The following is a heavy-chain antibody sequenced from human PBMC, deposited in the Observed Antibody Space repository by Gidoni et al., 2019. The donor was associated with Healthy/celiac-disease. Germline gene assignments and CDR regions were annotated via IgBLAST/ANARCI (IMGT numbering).Heavy chain of an antibody. CDR3: AREGIQLWSGPYYFDY. J-gene: IGHJ4*02. D-gene: IGHD5-18*01. CDR1: GFTFSSYG. CDR2: IWYDGSNK. V-gene: IGHV3-33*01. Sequence: QVQLVESGGGVVQPGRPLRLSCAASGFTFSSYGMHWVRQAPGKGLEWVAVIWYDGSNKYYADSVKGRFTISRDNSKNTLYLQMNSLRAEDTAVYYCAREGIQLWSGPYYFDYWGQGTLVTVSS.